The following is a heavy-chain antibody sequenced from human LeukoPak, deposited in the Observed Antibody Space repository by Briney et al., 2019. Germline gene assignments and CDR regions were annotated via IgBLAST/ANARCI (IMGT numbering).Heavy chain of an antibody. V-gene: IGHV3-23*01. CDR2: ISGSGGST. Sequence: GGSLRLSCAASGFTFSSYVMSWVRQAPVKGLEWVSDISGSGGSTYYADSVKGRFTISRDNSKNTLYLQLNSLRAEDTAVYYCAKDTCGGDCSWAFDIWGQGTMVTVSS. D-gene: IGHD2-21*01. CDR3: AKDTCGGDCSWAFDI. CDR1: GFTFSSYV. J-gene: IGHJ3*02.